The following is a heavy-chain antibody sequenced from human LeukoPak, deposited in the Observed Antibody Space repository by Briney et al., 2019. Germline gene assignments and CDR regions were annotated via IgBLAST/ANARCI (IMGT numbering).Heavy chain of an antibody. D-gene: IGHD3-22*01. Sequence: PGGSLRLSCAVSGFTFSDYAMGWVRQAPGKGPEWVSVISGSGSGTDYGDSVKGRFTISRDNFRNMLSLQMSSLRAADTAIYYCAKLGTSDSRGYYFLFDYWGQGNLVTVSS. V-gene: IGHV3-23*01. CDR3: AKLGTSDSRGYYFLFDY. J-gene: IGHJ4*02. CDR1: GFTFSDYA. CDR2: ISGSGSGT.